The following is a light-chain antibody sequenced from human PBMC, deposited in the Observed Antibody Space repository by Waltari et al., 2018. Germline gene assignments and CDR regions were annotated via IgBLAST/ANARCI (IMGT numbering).Light chain of an antibody. V-gene: IGLV2-23*02. J-gene: IGLJ2*01. CDR2: GVN. Sequence: TLTQPASVSAPLRQSLTIPRIGTSAESRNYYLSSWYQQHPGKAPKFMIYGVNKRPSGVSNRFSGSKSGNTASLTISGLQGEDEAIYFCSSYAAYNTVIFGGGTKVTVL. CDR3: SSYAAYNTVI. CDR1: SAESRNYYL.